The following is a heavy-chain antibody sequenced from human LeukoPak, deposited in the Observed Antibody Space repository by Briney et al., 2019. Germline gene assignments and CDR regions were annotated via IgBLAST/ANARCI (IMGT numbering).Heavy chain of an antibody. J-gene: IGHJ4*02. CDR1: GGTFSSYA. CDR2: IIPIFGTA. Sequence: GASVKVSCKASGGTFSSYAISWVRQAPGQGLEWMGGIIPIFGTANYAQKFQGRVTITADESTSTAYMELSSLRSEDTAVYYCARPRRGYYDFWSGYIFDYWGQGTLVTVSS. CDR3: ARPRRGYYDFWSGYIFDY. D-gene: IGHD3-3*01. V-gene: IGHV1-69*13.